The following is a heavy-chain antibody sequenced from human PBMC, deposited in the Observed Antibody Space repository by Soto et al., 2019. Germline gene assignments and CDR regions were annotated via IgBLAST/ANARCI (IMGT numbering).Heavy chain of an antibody. V-gene: IGHV4-59*08. Sequence: SETLSLTCTVSGGSISSYYWSWIRQPPGKGLEWIGYIYYSGSTNYNPSLKSRVTISVDTSKNRFSLKLGSVTAADTAVYYCARNIVVVPAAIGAVYYYYYMDVWGKGTTVTVSS. D-gene: IGHD2-2*02. CDR3: ARNIVVVPAAIGAVYYYYYMDV. CDR1: GGSISSYY. CDR2: IYYSGST. J-gene: IGHJ6*03.